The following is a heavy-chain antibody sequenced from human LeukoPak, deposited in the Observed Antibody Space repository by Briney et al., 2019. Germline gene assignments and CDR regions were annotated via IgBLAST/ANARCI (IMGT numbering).Heavy chain of an antibody. CDR1: GFTVSSNY. V-gene: IGHV3-21*01. J-gene: IGHJ4*02. CDR3: ASLGNFDY. CDR2: ISSSSSYI. Sequence: GGSLRLSCAASGFTVSSNYMSWVRQAPGKGLEWVSSISSSSSYIYYADSVKGRFTISRDNAKNSLYLQMNSLRAEDTAVYYCASLGNFDYWGQGTLVTVSS.